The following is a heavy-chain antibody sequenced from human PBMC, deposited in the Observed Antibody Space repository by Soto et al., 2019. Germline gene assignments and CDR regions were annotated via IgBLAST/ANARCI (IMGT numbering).Heavy chain of an antibody. CDR3: ARDVAFMTTATPFQH. Sequence: GGYLRLSCAASGFTVSSHYMSWVRQAPGEGLERVSVIYSGGSTYYADSVKGRFTISRDNSKNTLYLQMNSLRAEDTAVYYCARDVAFMTTATPFQHWGQGTLVTVSS. CDR2: IYSGGST. D-gene: IGHD4-17*01. CDR1: GFTVSSHY. J-gene: IGHJ1*01. V-gene: IGHV3-66*01.